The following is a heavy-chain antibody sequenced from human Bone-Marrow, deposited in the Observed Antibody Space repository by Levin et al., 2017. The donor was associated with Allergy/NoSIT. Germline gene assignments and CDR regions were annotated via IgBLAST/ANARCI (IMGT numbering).Heavy chain of an antibody. Sequence: RAGGSLRLSCAASGFTVGNNYVSWVRQAPGKGLEWVSVIYSHGGTSYTDSVRGRFTISRDSSKNTLFLQMNSLRADDTAVYYCATRASIGAWGQGTLVTVSS. CDR3: ATRASIGA. V-gene: IGHV3-66*01. J-gene: IGHJ5*02. D-gene: IGHD2-15*01. CDR1: GFTVGNNY. CDR2: IYSHGGT.